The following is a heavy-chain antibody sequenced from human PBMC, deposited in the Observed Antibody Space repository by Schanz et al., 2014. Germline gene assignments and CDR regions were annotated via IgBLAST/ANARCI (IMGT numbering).Heavy chain of an antibody. D-gene: IGHD2-15*01. J-gene: IGHJ6*02. CDR1: GFTFSTFA. CDR2: ISASGGTT. Sequence: EVQLVESGGDLVQPGGSLRLSCSASGFTFSTFAMHWVRQIPGKGLEWVSAISASGGTTYYADSVKGRFTISRDNSKSTLYLQMSSLRAEDTAVYYCARDFLLEQLGYSHYYYAMDVWGQGTTVTVSS. V-gene: IGHV3-23*04. CDR3: ARDFLLEQLGYSHYYYAMDV.